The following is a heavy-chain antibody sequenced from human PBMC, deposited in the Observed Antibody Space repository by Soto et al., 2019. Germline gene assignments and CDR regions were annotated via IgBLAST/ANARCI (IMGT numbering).Heavy chain of an antibody. CDR1: GFTFSSNS. V-gene: IGHV3-21*01. J-gene: IGHJ3*02. CDR2: ISSSSSYI. Sequence: EVQLVESGGGLVKPGGSLRLSCSASGFTFSSNSMNWVRQAPGQELEWITSISSSSSYIYYADSVKGRFTISRDNAKNSLYLQMNSLRAEDTAVYYCAFAGSGSYSNVPDAFDIWGQGTMVTVSS. D-gene: IGHD3-10*01. CDR3: AFAGSGSYSNVPDAFDI.